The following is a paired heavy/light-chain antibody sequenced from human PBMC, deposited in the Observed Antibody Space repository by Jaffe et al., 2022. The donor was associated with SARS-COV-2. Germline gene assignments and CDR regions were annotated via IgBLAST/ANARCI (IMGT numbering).Heavy chain of an antibody. Sequence: EVQLVESGGGLVQPGGSLRLTCAASGFTFSTYGMNWVRQAPGKGLEWVSGVSGDGGSTYYADTVKGRFTISRDNSRSTLYLQMSGLRAEDTALYYCTMGVGGIYFFDFWGQGTLVTVSS. CDR1: GFTFSTYG. D-gene: IGHD2-15*01. V-gene: IGHV3-23*04. J-gene: IGHJ4*02. CDR3: TMGVGGIYFFDF. CDR2: VSGDGGST.
Light chain of an antibody. V-gene: IGKV3-11*01. CDR2: DTF. CDR1: QNIGGY. J-gene: IGKJ4*01. CDR3: HQRSSWPLT. Sequence: EIVLTQFPATLSLSPGERATLSCRASQNIGGYLAWYQQKPGQAPRLLIYDTFNRATTIPPRFSGSGSGTDFTLTISSLEPEDFAVYYCHQRSSWPLTFGGGTKVEIK.